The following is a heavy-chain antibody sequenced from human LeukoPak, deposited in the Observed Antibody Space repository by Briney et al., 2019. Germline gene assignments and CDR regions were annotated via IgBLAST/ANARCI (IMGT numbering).Heavy chain of an antibody. V-gene: IGHV2-5*02. CDR3: AHSKFLDWSDS. J-gene: IGHJ5*01. CDR1: GFSLSASGVG. CDR2: IYWDDDN. D-gene: IGHD3-3*01. Sequence: SCPTLVKPTHTLTLTCTFSGFSLSASGVGVGWIRQPPGKALEWLSLIYWDDDNHYSPSLKSRLTITKDISKNQVVLTMTNMDPVDTGTYYCAHSKFLDWSDSWGQGTLVTVSS.